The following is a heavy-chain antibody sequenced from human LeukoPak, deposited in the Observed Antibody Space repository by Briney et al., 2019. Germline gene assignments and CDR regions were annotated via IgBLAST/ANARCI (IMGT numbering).Heavy chain of an antibody. CDR2: INWNGGST. CDR1: GFTFDDYG. V-gene: IGHV3-20*04. CDR3: ARGGGPRGVVPAAPIDY. D-gene: IGHD2-2*01. J-gene: IGHJ4*02. Sequence: PGGSLRLPCAASGFTFDDYGMSWVRQAPGKGLEWVSGINWNGGSTGYADSVKGRFTISRDNAKNSLYLQMNSLRAEDTALYYCARGGGPRGVVPAAPIDYWGQGTLVTVSS.